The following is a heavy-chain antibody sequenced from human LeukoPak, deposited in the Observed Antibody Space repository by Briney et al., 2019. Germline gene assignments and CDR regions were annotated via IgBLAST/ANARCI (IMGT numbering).Heavy chain of an antibody. CDR1: GGSISSYY. CDR3: ARKGYSYGPVPYFDY. Sequence: SETLSLTCTVSGGSISSYYWSWIRQPPGKGLEWIGYIYYSGSTNYNPSLKSRVTISVDTSKNQFSLKLSSVTAADTAVYYCARKGYSYGPVPYFDYWGQGTLVTVSS. CDR2: IYYSGST. V-gene: IGHV4-59*01. D-gene: IGHD5-18*01. J-gene: IGHJ4*02.